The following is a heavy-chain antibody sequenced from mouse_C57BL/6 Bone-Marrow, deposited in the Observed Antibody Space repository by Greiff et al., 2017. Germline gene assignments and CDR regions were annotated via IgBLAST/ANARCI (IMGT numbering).Heavy chain of an antibody. Sequence: EVKLEESGGGLVQPGGSMKLSCVASGFTFSNYWMNWVRQSPEKGLEWVAQIRLKSDNYATHYAESVKGRFTISRDDSKSSVYLQMNNLRAEDTGIYYCNVLLWFAYWGQGTLVTVSA. CDR2: IRLKSDNYAT. J-gene: IGHJ3*01. D-gene: IGHD1-1*01. V-gene: IGHV6-3*01. CDR1: GFTFSNYW. CDR3: NVLLWFAY.